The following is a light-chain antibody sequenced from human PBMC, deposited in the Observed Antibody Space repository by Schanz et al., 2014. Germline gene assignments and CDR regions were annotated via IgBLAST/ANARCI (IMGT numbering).Light chain of an antibody. CDR3: QQYGYSHGT. CDR2: GAS. CDR1: QSISSSY. Sequence: EIVLTQSPGTLSLSPGERATLSCRASQSISSSYLAWYQQKPGQAPRLLIYGASTRATGIPARFSGSGSGTDFTLTISRLEPEDSAVYYCQQYGYSHGTLGQGTK. V-gene: IGKV3-20*01. J-gene: IGKJ1*01.